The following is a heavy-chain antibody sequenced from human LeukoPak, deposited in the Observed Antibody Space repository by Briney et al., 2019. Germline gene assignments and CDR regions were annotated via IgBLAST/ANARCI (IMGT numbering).Heavy chain of an antibody. CDR1: GGSFSGYY. Sequence: PSETLSLTCAVYGGSFSGYYWSWIRQPPGKGLEWIGEINHSGSTNYNPSLTSRVTISVDTSKNQFSLKLSSVTAADTAVYYCARDRKTGKYYDFWSGYRDWGQGTLVTVSS. D-gene: IGHD3-3*01. CDR3: ARDRKTGKYYDFWSGYRD. J-gene: IGHJ4*02. V-gene: IGHV4-34*01. CDR2: INHSGST.